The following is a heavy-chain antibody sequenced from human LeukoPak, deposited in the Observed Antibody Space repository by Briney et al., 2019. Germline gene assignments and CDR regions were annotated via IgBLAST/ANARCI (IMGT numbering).Heavy chain of an antibody. V-gene: IGHV1-24*01. J-gene: IGHJ3*02. CDR3: ARRPPGHYDSSGYAESAFDI. D-gene: IGHD3-22*01. Sequence: ASVKVSFKVSGYTLTELSMHWVRQAPGKGLEWMGGFDPEDGETIYAQKFQGGVTMTEDTSTDTAYMELSSLRSEDTAVYYCARRPPGHYDSSGYAESAFDIWGQGTMVTVSS. CDR1: GYTLTELS. CDR2: FDPEDGET.